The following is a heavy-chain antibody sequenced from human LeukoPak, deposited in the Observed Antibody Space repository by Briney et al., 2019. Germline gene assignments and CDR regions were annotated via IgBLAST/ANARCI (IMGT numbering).Heavy chain of an antibody. J-gene: IGHJ6*03. V-gene: IGHV4-59*01. Sequence: SETLSLTCTVSGGSISSYYWSWTRQPPGKGLEWIGYIYYSGSTNYNPSLKSRVTISVDTSKNQFSLKLSSVTAADTAVYYCAREGWYYGSGSYYYYYYMDVWGKGTTVTVSS. D-gene: IGHD3-10*01. CDR3: AREGWYYGSGSYYYYYYMDV. CDR2: IYYSGST. CDR1: GGSISSYY.